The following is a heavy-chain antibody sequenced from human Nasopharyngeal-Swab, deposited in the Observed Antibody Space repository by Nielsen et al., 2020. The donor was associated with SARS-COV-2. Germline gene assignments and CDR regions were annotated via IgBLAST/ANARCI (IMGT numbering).Heavy chain of an antibody. D-gene: IGHD2-2*01. J-gene: IGHJ4*02. V-gene: IGHV1-3*01. Sequence: WAGQASGQRLEWMGWINAGNGNTKYSQKFQGRVTITRDTSASTAYMELSSLRSEDTAVYYCARAKYCSSTSCLRWGYFDYWGQGTLVTVSS. CDR2: INAGNGNT. CDR3: ARAKYCSSTSCLRWGYFDY.